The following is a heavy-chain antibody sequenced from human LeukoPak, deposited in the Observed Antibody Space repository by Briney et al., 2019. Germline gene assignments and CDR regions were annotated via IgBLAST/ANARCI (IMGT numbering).Heavy chain of an antibody. CDR2: IYYSGST. D-gene: IGHD2-15*01. CDR3: ARRPYCSGGSCFPTRGAFDI. V-gene: IGHV4-39*01. J-gene: IGHJ3*02. Sequence: SETLSLTCTVSGGSISSGGYYWDWIRQPPGKGLQWIGSIYYSGSTYYNPSVKSRVTISVDTSKNQFSLKLSSVTAADTAVFYCARRPYCSGGSCFPTRGAFDIWGQGTMVTVSS. CDR1: GGSISSGGYY.